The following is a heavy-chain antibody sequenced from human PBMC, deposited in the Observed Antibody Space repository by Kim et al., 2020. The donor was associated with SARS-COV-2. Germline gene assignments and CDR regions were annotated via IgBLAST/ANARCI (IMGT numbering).Heavy chain of an antibody. CDR2: INAGNGNT. J-gene: IGHJ6*03. CDR1: GYTFTSYA. CDR3: AREGSPYLWFGELSYYYYYRDV. Sequence: ASVKVSCKASGYTFTSYAMHWVRQAPGQRLEWMGWINAGNGNTKYSQKFQGRVTITRDTSASTAYMELSSLRSEDTAVYYCAREGSPYLWFGELSYYYYYRDVWGKGTTVTVSS. V-gene: IGHV1-3*01. D-gene: IGHD3-10*01.